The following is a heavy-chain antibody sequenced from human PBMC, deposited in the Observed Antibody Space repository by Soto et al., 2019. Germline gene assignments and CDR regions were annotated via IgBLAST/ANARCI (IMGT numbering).Heavy chain of an antibody. D-gene: IGHD5-18*01. J-gene: IGHJ4*02. CDR3: ASHLTAQEPCVDD. CDR2: VSHSGST. Sequence: SSSLSLTHVGSDGSFSPNYWISFLQQTGKGLEWIGEVSHSGSTNYNPSLKSRVTISVDTSKNQFSLKLSSVTAADTAVYYCASHLTAQEPCVDDWGQGTLVTVS. CDR1: DGSFSPNY. V-gene: IGHV4-34*01.